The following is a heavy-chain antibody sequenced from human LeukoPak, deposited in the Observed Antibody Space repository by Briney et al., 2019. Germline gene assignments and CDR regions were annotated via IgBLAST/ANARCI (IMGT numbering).Heavy chain of an antibody. V-gene: IGHV4-39*01. J-gene: IGHJ6*02. CDR1: GGSISSSSYY. CDR2: IYYSGST. Sequence: SETLSLTCTVSGGSISSSSYYWGWIRQPPGKGLEWIGSIYYSGSTYYNPSLKSRVTISVDTSKNQFSLKLSSVTAADTAVYYCARRTIFGVVRRDFGMDVWGQGTTVTVSS. CDR3: ARRTIFGVVRRDFGMDV. D-gene: IGHD3-3*01.